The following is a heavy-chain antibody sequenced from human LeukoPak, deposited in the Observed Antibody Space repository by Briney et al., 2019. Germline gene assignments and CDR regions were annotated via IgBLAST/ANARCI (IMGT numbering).Heavy chain of an antibody. CDR3: ARQPISWYYYGSGCWFDP. J-gene: IGHJ5*02. D-gene: IGHD3-10*01. V-gene: IGHV4-34*01. CDR1: GGSFSGYY. Sequence: SETLSLTCAVYGGSFSGYYWSWIRQPPGKGLEWIGEINHSGSTNYNPSLKSRVTISVDTSKNQFSLKLSSVTAADTAVYYCARQPISWYYYGSGCWFDPWGQGTLVTVSS. CDR2: INHSGST.